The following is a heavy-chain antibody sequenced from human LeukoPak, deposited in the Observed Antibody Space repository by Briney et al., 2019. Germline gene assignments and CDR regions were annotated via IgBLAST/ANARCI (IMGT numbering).Heavy chain of an antibody. CDR2: ISAYHGNA. V-gene: IGHV1-18*01. Sequence: GASVKVSCKXSGYTFTSSGVSWVRQAPGQGLEWMGWISAYHGNANYAQKFTGRVTMTTDTSTSTAYMELRSLRSDDTAVYYCARDQDYCHSARCYQFDYWAREPWSPSPQ. CDR3: ARDQDYCHSARCYQFDY. J-gene: IGHJ4*02. D-gene: IGHD2-2*01. CDR1: GYTFTSSG.